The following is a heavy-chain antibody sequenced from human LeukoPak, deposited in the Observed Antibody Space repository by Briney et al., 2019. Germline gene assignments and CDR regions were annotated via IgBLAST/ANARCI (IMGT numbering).Heavy chain of an antibody. D-gene: IGHD6-19*01. CDR2: IYPGDSDT. CDR3: ARSETGYTSGCYGDY. V-gene: IGHV5-51*01. Sequence: GESLKISCKGSGYSFTSYWIGWVRQMPGKGVEWMGIIYPGDSDTRYSPSFQGQVTISADKSISTAYLQWSSLKASDTAMYYCARSETGYTSGCYGDYWGQGTLVTVSS. CDR1: GYSFTSYW. J-gene: IGHJ4*02.